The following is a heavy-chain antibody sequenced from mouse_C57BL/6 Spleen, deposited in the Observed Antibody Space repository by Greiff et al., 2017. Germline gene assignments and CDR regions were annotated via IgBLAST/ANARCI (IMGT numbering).Heavy chain of an antibody. Sequence: VQLQQPGAELVRPGSSVKLSCKASGYTFTSYWMHWVKQRPIQGLEWIGNIDPSDSETHYNQKFKDKATLTVDKSSSTAYMQLSSLTSEDSAVYYCARSRSSYGYFDVWGTGTTVTVSS. J-gene: IGHJ1*03. V-gene: IGHV1-52*01. CDR2: IDPSDSET. D-gene: IGHD1-1*01. CDR1: GYTFTSYW. CDR3: ARSRSSYGYFDV.